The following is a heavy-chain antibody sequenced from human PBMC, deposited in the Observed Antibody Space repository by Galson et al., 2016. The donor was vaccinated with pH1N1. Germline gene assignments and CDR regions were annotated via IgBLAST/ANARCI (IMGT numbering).Heavy chain of an antibody. J-gene: IGHJ4*02. CDR2: INQDDSKK. V-gene: IGHV3-7*05. CDR1: GFTFSDYW. CDR3: ASKLYGDPNY. D-gene: IGHD4-17*01. Sequence: LRLSCAASGFTFSDYWMSWVRQAPGKGLEWVANINQDDSKKNYVASVGGRFTISRDNAKNSLFLQMNSLRVEDTAVYYCASKLYGDPNYWGQGALVTVSS.